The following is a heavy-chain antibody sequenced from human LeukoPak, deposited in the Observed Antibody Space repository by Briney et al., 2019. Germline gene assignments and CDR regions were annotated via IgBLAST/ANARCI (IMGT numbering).Heavy chain of an antibody. CDR1: GGSISSGGYS. D-gene: IGHD4-23*01. CDR2: IYHSGST. CDR3: ARVNGGNGGFAFDI. J-gene: IGHJ3*02. Sequence: PSQTLSLTCAVSGGSISSGGYSWSWIRQPPGKDLEWIGYIYHSGSTYYNPSLKSRVTISVDRSKNQFSLKLSSVTAADTAVYYCARVNGGNGGFAFDIWGQGTMVTVSS. V-gene: IGHV4-30-2*01.